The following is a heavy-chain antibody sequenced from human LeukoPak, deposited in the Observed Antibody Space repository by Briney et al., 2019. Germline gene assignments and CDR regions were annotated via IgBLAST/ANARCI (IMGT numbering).Heavy chain of an antibody. V-gene: IGHV3-21*01. D-gene: IGHD1-26*01. CDR3: ARDINGRFDS. Sequence: PGGSLRLSCAASGFTFSSYSMNWVRQAPGKGLEWVSSIGSSSSYIYYADSVKGRFTISRDNAKNSLYLQMNSLRAEDTAVYYCARDINGRFDSWGQGTLVTVSS. J-gene: IGHJ4*02. CDR2: IGSSSSYI. CDR1: GFTFSSYS.